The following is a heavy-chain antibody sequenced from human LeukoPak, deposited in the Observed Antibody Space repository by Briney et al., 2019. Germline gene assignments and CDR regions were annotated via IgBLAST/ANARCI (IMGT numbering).Heavy chain of an antibody. CDR2: IVVGSGNT. Sequence: GASVKVSCKASGFTFTSSAMQWVRQARGQRLEWIGWIVVGSGNTNYAQKFQERVTITRDMSTSTAYMELSRLRSDDTAVYYCARSPVWSGYMDYFDYWGQGTLVTVSS. V-gene: IGHV1-58*02. D-gene: IGHD3-3*01. CDR1: GFTFTSSA. CDR3: ARSPVWSGYMDYFDY. J-gene: IGHJ4*02.